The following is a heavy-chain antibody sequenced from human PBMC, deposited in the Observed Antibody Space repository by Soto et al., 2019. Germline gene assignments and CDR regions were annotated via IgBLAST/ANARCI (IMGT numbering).Heavy chain of an antibody. D-gene: IGHD5-12*01. CDR2: INTYNGMT. CDR3: AKSPLGEMATD. Sequence: QGQLVQSGGEVKKPGASVTVSCKASGYTFINYHITWVRQAPGQGLEWMAWINTYNGMTDYAQRFQGRVTMTGDTSTSTAYMELRNLGSDDTAVYFCAKSPLGEMATDWGQGTLVTVSS. V-gene: IGHV1-18*01. CDR1: GYTFINYH. J-gene: IGHJ4*02.